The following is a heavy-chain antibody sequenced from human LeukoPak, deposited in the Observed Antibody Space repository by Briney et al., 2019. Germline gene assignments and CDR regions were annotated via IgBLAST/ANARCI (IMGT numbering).Heavy chain of an antibody. CDR3: AKGGGYLYY. J-gene: IGHJ4*02. CDR2: ISGSGGST. V-gene: IGHV3-23*01. D-gene: IGHD2-21*01. Sequence: GGSLRLYCAASGVTFSSYAMSWVRQAPGKGLEWVSAISGSGGSTYYAESVKGRFTISRDNSKNTLYLQMDSLRAEDTAVYYCAKGGGYLYYWRQGTLVTVS. CDR1: GVTFSSYA.